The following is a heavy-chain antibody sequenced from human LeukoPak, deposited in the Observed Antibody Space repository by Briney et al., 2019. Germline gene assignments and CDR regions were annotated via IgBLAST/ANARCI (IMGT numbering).Heavy chain of an antibody. J-gene: IGHJ4*02. D-gene: IGHD2-2*01. CDR2: ISSSGGGA. CDR1: GFTFSRYA. CDR3: AIDSGPLTSSAPFDY. V-gene: IGHV3-23*01. Sequence: GGSLRLSCAASGFTFSRYAMSWVRQAPGKGLEWVSVISSSGGGAAYADSVKGRFTISRDNSKNTLYLQMSSLRAEDTAVYYCAIDSGPLTSSAPFDYWGQGTLVTVSS.